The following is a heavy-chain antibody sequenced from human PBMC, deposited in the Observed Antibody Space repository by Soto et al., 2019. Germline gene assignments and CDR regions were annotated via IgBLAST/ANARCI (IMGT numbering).Heavy chain of an antibody. V-gene: IGHV4-59*01. CDR1: GGSISSYY. Sequence: SETLSLTCTVSGGSISSYYWSWIRQPPGKGLEWIGYIYYSGSTNYNPSLKSRVTISVDTSKNQFSLKLSSVTAADTAVYYCARGRGRGDPGRPRNAFDIWGQGIMVTV. D-gene: IGHD3-16*01. J-gene: IGHJ3*02. CDR3: ARGRGRGDPGRPRNAFDI. CDR2: IYYSGST.